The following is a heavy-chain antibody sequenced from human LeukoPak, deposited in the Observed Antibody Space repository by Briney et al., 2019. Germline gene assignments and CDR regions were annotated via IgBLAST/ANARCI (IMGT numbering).Heavy chain of an antibody. D-gene: IGHD3-22*01. J-gene: IGHJ4*02. CDR3: ARRRHYYDSSGYYYAYFDY. CDR1: GGSISSGSYY. CDR2: IYTSGST. V-gene: IGHV4-61*02. Sequence: PSETLSLTCTVSGGSISSGSYYWSWIRQPAGKGLEWIGRIYTSGSTNYNPSLKSRVTISVDTSKNQFSLKLSSVTAADTAVYYCARRRHYYDSSGYYYAYFDYWGQGTLVTVSS.